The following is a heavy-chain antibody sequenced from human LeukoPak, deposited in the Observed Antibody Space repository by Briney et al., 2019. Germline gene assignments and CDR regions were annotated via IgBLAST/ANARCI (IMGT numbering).Heavy chain of an antibody. Sequence: PSQTLSLTCTVSGGSIISYGWSWIRQPPGKGQEWIGYIFYSGSTNYNPSLKSRGTISVDTSKNQFSLKLNTVTAADTAVYYCASVYTSSWYRGSFNFDCWGQGTLVTVSS. V-gene: IGHV4-59*01. CDR2: IFYSGST. CDR1: GGSIISYG. CDR3: ASVYTSSWYRGSFNFDC. D-gene: IGHD6-13*01. J-gene: IGHJ4*02.